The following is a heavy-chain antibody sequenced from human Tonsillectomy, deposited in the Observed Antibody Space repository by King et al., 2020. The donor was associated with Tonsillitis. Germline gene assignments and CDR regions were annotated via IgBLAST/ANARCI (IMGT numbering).Heavy chain of an antibody. CDR2: INHSGST. V-gene: IGHV4-34*01. CDR1: GGSFSGYY. J-gene: IGHJ4*02. D-gene: IGHD5-24*01. Sequence: VQLQQWGAGLLKPSETLSLTCAVYGGSFSGYYWSWIRQPPGKGLEWIGEINHSGSTNYNPSLKSRVTISVDTSKNQFSLKLSSLTAADTAVYYCARDAYSSEDGYNYAYWGQGTLVTVSS. CDR3: ARDAYSSEDGYNYAY.